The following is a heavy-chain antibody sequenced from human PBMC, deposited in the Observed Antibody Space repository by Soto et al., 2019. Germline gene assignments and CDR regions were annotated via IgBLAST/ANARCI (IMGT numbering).Heavy chain of an antibody. D-gene: IGHD5-12*01. Sequence: EVQLVESGGGLVQPGGSLKLSCAASGFTFSGSAMHWVRQASGKGLEWVGRIRSKANSYATAYAASVKGRFTISRDDSKNTPYLQMNSLKTEDTAVYYCNRLGYDSRDYWGQGTLVTVSS. J-gene: IGHJ4*02. CDR2: IRSKANSYAT. CDR3: NRLGYDSRDY. V-gene: IGHV3-73*02. CDR1: GFTFSGSA.